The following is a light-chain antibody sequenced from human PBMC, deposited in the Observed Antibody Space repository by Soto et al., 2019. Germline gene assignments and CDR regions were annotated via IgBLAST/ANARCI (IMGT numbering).Light chain of an antibody. V-gene: IGKV3-15*01. CDR3: QQYNNWPPWT. CDR2: GAS. CDR1: QSVGSN. J-gene: IGKJ1*01. Sequence: ETVMTQSPATLSVSPGERATLSCRASQSVGSNLAWYQQKPGQAPRLLIYGASTRATGIPARFSGSGSGTEFTLTITSLQSEDFAVYYCQQYNNWPPWTFGQGTQVDIK.